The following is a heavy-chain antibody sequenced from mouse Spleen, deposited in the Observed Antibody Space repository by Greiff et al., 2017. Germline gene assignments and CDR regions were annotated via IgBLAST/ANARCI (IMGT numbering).Heavy chain of an antibody. J-gene: IGHJ2*01. Sequence: VQLQQPGAELVKPGASVKLSCKASGYTFTSYWMHWVKQRPGQGLEWIGEINPSNGRTNYNEKFKSKATLTVDKSSSTAYMQLSSLTSEDSAVYYCARSNYGSSLYYFDYWGQGTTLTVSS. CDR1: GYTFTSYW. CDR2: INPSNGRT. D-gene: IGHD1-1*01. V-gene: IGHV1S81*02. CDR3: ARSNYGSSLYYFDY.